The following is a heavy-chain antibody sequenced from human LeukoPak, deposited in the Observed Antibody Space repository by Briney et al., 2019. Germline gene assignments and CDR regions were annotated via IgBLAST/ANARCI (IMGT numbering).Heavy chain of an antibody. CDR1: GFTFSSYS. V-gene: IGHV3-21*01. CDR2: ISSSSSYI. Sequence: GGSLRLSCAASGFTFSSYSMNWVRQAPGKGLEWVSSISSSSSYIYYADSVKGRFTISRDNAKNSLYLQMNSLTVGDTAIYYCASGSWNTYWGPGTLVTVSS. J-gene: IGHJ4*02. CDR3: ASGSWNTY. D-gene: IGHD1/OR15-1a*01.